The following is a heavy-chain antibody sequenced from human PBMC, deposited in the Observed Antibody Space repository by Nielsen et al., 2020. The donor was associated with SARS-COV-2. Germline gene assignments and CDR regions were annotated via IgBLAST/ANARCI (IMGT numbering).Heavy chain of an antibody. Sequence: GESLKISCAASGFTFSRYEMNWVRQAPGKGLEWVSYISGSGSTIYYADSVKGRFTISRDNAKNSLYLQMNSLRAEDTAVYYCARDGGMDVWGQGTTVTVSS. CDR3: ARDGGMDV. J-gene: IGHJ6*02. CDR1: GFTFSRYE. CDR2: ISGSGSTI. V-gene: IGHV3-48*03.